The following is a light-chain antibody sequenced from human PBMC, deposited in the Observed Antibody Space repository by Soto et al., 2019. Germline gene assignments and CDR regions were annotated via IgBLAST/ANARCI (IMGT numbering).Light chain of an antibody. V-gene: IGKV3-15*01. Sequence: EIVMTQSPATLSVSPGARATLSCRASQSVSSNLAWYQQKPGQAPRHLIYGASTRTTGVTARFSGSGSGTAFTLTISSLQPEDFAVYYYQQYNNWPPVFTFGPRTKVYIK. J-gene: IGKJ3*01. CDR2: GAS. CDR1: QSVSSN. CDR3: QQYNNWPPVFT.